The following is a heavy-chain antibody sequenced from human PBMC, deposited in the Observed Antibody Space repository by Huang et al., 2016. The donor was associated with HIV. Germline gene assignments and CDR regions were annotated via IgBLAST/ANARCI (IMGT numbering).Heavy chain of an antibody. CDR3: ARDRSYDSSHYYYELDY. J-gene: IGHJ4*02. CDR1: GFTFSSYA. D-gene: IGHD3-22*01. CDR2: ISYDGSNK. V-gene: IGHV3-30-3*01. Sequence: QVQLVESGGGVVQPGRSLRLSCAASGFTFSSYALHWVRQAPGKGLELVAVISYDGSNKYYTDSVKGRFNISRDNAKNTLYLQMNSLRAEDTAVYYCARDRSYDSSHYYYELDYWGQGTLVTVSS.